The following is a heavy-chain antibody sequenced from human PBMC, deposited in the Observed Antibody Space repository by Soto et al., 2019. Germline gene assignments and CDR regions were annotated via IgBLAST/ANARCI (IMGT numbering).Heavy chain of an antibody. Sequence: QVQLVESGGGLVKPGGSLRLSCAASGFTFSDYYMSWIRQAPGKGLEWVSYISSSGSTIYYADSVKGRFTISRDNAKNSLYLQMNSLRAADTAVYYSARLDGNSYDSSGYYYYYYGMDVWGQGTTVTVSS. CDR3: ARLDGNSYDSSGYYYYYYGMDV. J-gene: IGHJ6*02. CDR1: GFTFSDYY. D-gene: IGHD3-22*01. CDR2: ISSSGSTI. V-gene: IGHV3-11*01.